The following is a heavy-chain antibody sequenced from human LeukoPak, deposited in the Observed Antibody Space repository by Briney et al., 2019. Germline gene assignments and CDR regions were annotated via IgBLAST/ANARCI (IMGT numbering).Heavy chain of an antibody. D-gene: IGHD3-3*01. CDR3: ARGYDFWSGYYNDY. CDR1: GGTFSSYA. J-gene: IGHJ4*02. Sequence: ASVKVSCKASGGTFSSYAISWVRQAPGQGLEWMGGIIPIFDTANYAQKFQGRVTITADESTSTAYMELSSLRSEDTAVYYCARGYDFWSGYYNDYWGQGTLVTVSS. V-gene: IGHV1-69*13. CDR2: IIPIFDTA.